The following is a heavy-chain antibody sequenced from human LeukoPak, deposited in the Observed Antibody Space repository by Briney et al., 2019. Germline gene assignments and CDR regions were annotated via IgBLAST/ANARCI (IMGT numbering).Heavy chain of an antibody. V-gene: IGHV1-18*01. J-gene: IGHJ4*02. D-gene: IGHD3-9*01. CDR3: ARDEDYHILTGYERFDY. Sequence: ASVKVSCKASGYTFTSYGISWVRQAPGQVLEWMGWISAYNSNTNYAQKLQGRVTMTTDTSTSTAYMELRSLRSDDTAVYYCARDEDYHILTGYERFDYWGQGTLVTVSS. CDR2: ISAYNSNT. CDR1: GYTFTSYG.